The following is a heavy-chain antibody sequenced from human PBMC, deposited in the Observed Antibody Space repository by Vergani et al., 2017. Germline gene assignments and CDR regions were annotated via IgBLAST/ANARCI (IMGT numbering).Heavy chain of an antibody. CDR3: ARHAVPHYYYYYMDV. D-gene: IGHD1-1*01. CDR1: GGSFNTYY. J-gene: IGHJ6*03. Sequence: QVQLEESGPGLVKPSETLSLTCTVSGGSFNTYYWSWIRQSPGKGLEWIGYIYSTGSTNYNPSLNSRVTMSVDTSKNQFSLKLRSVTAADTDVYFCARHAVPHYYYYYMDVWGKGTTVTVSS. V-gene: IGHV4-59*13. CDR2: IYSTGST.